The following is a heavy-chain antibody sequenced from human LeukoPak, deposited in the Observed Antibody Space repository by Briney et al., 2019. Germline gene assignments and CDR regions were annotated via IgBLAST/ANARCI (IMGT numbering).Heavy chain of an antibody. CDR2: ISDDGSGT. J-gene: IGHJ4*02. Sequence: GGSLRLSCAASGFTFRTYNMNWVRQAPGQGLEWVSTISDDGSGTYYADSVKGRFTISRDNSKNTLFLQINSLRAEDSAVYYCATDRERDPSVYYLVGGQGTLITVSS. V-gene: IGHV3-23*01. CDR3: ATDRERDPSVYYLV. D-gene: IGHD3-22*01. CDR1: GFTFRTYN.